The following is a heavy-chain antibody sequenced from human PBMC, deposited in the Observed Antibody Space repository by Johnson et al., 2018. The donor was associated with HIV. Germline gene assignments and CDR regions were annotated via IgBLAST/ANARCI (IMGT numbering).Heavy chain of an antibody. CDR3: ASSRRGQQLVPLAFDI. J-gene: IGHJ3*02. D-gene: IGHD6-13*01. V-gene: IGHV3-30*14. CDR2: ISYDGSNK. Sequence: QVQLVESGGGVVRPGRSLRLSCSASGFTFSRYAMHWVRQAPGKGLEWVACISYDGSNKYYADSVKGRFTISRDNSKNTRYLQMNSLRAEDTAVYYCASSRRGQQLVPLAFDIWGQGTMVTVSS. CDR1: GFTFSRYA.